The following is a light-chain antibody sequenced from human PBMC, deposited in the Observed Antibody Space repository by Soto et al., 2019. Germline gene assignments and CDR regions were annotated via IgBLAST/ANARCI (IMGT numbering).Light chain of an antibody. CDR1: SSNIGTNT. CDR3: AAWDGSLNVVL. V-gene: IGLV1-44*01. Sequence: QSALTQPPSASGTPGQRVTISCSGSSSNIGTNTVNWYQQFPSSAPKLLMYSSNQRPSGVPDRFSGSKSGTSASLAISGLQSEDEADYYCAAWDGSLNVVLFGGWTKLTVL. J-gene: IGLJ3*02. CDR2: SSN.